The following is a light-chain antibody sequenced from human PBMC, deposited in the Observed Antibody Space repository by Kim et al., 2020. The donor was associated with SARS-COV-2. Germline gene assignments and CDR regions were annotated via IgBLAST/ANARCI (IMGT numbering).Light chain of an antibody. J-gene: IGLJ3*02. V-gene: IGLV3-21*04. CDR3: QVWDSSSDHWV. Sequence: GKTARITCGGNNIGSKSVLWYQQKPGQAPVLVIYYDSDRPSGIPERFSGSNSGNTATLTISRVEAGDEADYYCQVWDSSSDHWVFGGGTQLTVL. CDR1: NIGSKS. CDR2: YDS.